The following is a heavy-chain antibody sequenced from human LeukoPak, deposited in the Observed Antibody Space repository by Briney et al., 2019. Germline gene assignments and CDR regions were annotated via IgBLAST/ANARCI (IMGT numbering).Heavy chain of an antibody. CDR1: GGSFSGYY. J-gene: IGHJ3*02. D-gene: IGHD3-22*01. CDR3: ASDGVHDSSGYDAFDI. Sequence: SETLSLTCAVYGGSFSGYYWSWIRQPPGKGLEWIGEINHSGSTNYNPSLKSRVTISVDTSKNQFSLKLSSVTAADTAVYYCASDGVHDSSGYDAFDIWGQGTMVTVSS. CDR2: INHSGST. V-gene: IGHV4-34*01.